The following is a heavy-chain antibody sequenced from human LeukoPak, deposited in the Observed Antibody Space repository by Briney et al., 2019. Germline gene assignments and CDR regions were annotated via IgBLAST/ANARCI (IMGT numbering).Heavy chain of an antibody. CDR3: ARSVPPWLGDH. D-gene: IGHD5-18*01. CDR2: IYPSDSDI. J-gene: IGHJ5*02. V-gene: IGHV5-51*01. Sequence: GESLKTSCKGSGYSFTNYWIGWVRQMPGKGLEWMGIIYPSDSDIRYSPSFRGQVTISADKSISTAYLQWRSLRSSDTAIYYCARSVPPWLGDHWGQGTLVTVSS. CDR1: GYSFTNYW.